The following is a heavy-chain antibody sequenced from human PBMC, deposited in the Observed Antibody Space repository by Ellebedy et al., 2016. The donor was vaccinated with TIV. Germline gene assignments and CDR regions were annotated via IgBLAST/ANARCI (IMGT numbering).Heavy chain of an antibody. D-gene: IGHD5-18*01. CDR3: ARDWRGYSYGMDV. CDR2: IIPIFGTA. J-gene: IGHJ6*02. V-gene: IGHV1-69*05. CDR1: GGTFSSYA. Sequence: SVKVSCXASGGTFSSYAISWVRQAPGQGLEWMGGIIPIFGTANYAQKFQGRVTITRDTSASTAYMELSSLRSEDTAVYYCARDWRGYSYGMDVWGQGTTVTVSS.